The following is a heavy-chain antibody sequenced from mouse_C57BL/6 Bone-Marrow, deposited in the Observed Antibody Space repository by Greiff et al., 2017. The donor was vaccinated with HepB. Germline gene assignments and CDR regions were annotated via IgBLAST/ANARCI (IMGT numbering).Heavy chain of an antibody. CDR2: INPNNGGT. J-gene: IGHJ3*01. CDR1: GYTFTDYN. V-gene: IGHV1-18*01. D-gene: IGHD1-1*01. Sequence: EVQLQQSGPELVKPGASVKIPCKASGYTFTDYNMDWVKQSHGKSLEWIGDINPNNGGTISNQKFKGKATLTVDKSSSTAYMELRSLTSEDTAVYYCARRGLITTVVAPPWFAYWGQGTLVTVSA. CDR3: ARRGLITTVVAPPWFAY.